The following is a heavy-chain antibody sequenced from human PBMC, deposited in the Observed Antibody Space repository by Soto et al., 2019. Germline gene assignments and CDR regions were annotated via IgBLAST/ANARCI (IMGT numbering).Heavy chain of an antibody. CDR1: GFSFSDHY. CDR3: ASDPYYYASDY. D-gene: IGHD3-10*01. Sequence: QVHLVESGGGLVKPGGSLRLSCAASGFSFSDHYMTWIRQAPGKGLEWVSYISGGGSTRYYAGSVKGRFTVSRDNAKNSLYRQMNSLRAEDTAVYYCASDPYYYASDYWGQGTLVTVSS. J-gene: IGHJ4*02. V-gene: IGHV3-11*01. CDR2: ISGGGSTR.